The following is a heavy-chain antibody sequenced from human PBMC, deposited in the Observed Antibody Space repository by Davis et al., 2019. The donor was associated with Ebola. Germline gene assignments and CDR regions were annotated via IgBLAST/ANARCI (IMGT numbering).Heavy chain of an antibody. CDR3: ARDRTTLDY. CDR1: GFTFSSYA. CDR2: ISSNGGST. D-gene: IGHD2-2*01. J-gene: IGHJ4*02. Sequence: PGGSLRLSCAASGFTFSSYAMHWVRQAAGKGLEYVSSISSNGGSTYYANSVKGRFTISRDNSKNTLYLQMNSLRAEDTAVYYCARDRTTLDYWGQGTLVTVSS. V-gene: IGHV3-64*01.